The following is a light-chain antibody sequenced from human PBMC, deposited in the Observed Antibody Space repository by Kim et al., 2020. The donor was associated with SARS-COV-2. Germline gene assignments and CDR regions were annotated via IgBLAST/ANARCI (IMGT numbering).Light chain of an antibody. V-gene: IGKV3-20*01. CDR2: GAS. CDR1: QSVNSGY. CDR3: QQYDRSPFT. J-gene: IGKJ4*01. Sequence: PGERATLSCRASQSVNSGYLAWYQQKSGQAPRLLIYGASSRAAVVPDRFSASGSGTDFILTISRLEPEDFAVYYCQQYDRSPFTFGGGTKVDIK.